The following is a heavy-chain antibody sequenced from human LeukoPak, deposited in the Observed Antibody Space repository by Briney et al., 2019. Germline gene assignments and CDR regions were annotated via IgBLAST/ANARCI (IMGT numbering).Heavy chain of an antibody. CDR3: ARGRPPYYYDSSGKISDAFDI. CDR1: GGSISSYY. CDR2: IYYSGST. Sequence: SETLSLTCTVSGGSISSYYWSWIRQPPGKGLEGIGYIYYSGSTNYNPSLKSRVTMSVDTSKNQFSLKLSSVTAADTAVYYCARGRPPYYYDSSGKISDAFDIWGQGTMVTVSS. V-gene: IGHV4-59*12. D-gene: IGHD3-22*01. J-gene: IGHJ3*02.